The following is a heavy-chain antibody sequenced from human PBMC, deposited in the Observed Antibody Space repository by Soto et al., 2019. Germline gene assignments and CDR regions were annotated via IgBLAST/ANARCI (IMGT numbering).Heavy chain of an antibody. J-gene: IGHJ6*03. CDR1: GYTFTSYG. D-gene: IGHD2-2*01. CDR2: INSNNGNT. V-gene: IGHV1-18*01. CDR3: ARGGGKYCSTTSCYYYYYMDV. Sequence: ASVKVSCKASGYTFTSYGINRVRQAPGQGLEWMGWINSNNGNTNYPQKLQGRVTMTTDTSTSTAYMELRSLRSDDTAVYYCARGGGKYCSTTSCYYYYYMDVWGKGTTVTVSS.